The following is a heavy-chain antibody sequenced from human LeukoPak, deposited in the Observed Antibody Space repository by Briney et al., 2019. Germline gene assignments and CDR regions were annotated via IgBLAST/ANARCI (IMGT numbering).Heavy chain of an antibody. CDR1: GYRFSNYR. V-gene: IGHV5-51*01. J-gene: IGHJ4*02. Sequence: GESLKISCKGSGYRFSNYRLAWVRQMPGKGLEWMGIIYPGDSETTYSPSFQGHVTISADKSVTTAYLQWSSLKPSDTAIYYCARLDEGFYYDGYGYNFWGQGTLVTVSP. D-gene: IGHD3-22*01. CDR2: IYPGDSET. CDR3: ARLDEGFYYDGYGYNF.